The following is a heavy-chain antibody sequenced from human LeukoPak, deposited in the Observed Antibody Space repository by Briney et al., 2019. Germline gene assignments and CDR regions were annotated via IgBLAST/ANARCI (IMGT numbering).Heavy chain of an antibody. Sequence: SETLSLTCTVSGGSISSYYWSWIRQPPGKGLEWIGYIYYSGSTNYNPSLKSRVTISVDTSKNQFSLKLSSVTAADTAVYYCARDASHYDILTGSLRNYYGMDVWGQGTTVTVSS. J-gene: IGHJ6*02. CDR1: GGSISSYY. CDR3: ARDASHYDILTGSLRNYYGMDV. D-gene: IGHD3-9*01. CDR2: IYYSGST. V-gene: IGHV4-59*01.